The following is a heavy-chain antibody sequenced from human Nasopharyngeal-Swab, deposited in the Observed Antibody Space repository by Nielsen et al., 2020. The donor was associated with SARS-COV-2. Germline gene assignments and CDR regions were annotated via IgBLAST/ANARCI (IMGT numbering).Heavy chain of an antibody. D-gene: IGHD6-13*01. J-gene: IGHJ1*01. V-gene: IGHV3-21*04. CDR1: GFTFSSYS. CDR2: ISSSSSYI. Sequence: GGSLRLSCAASGFTFSSYSMNWVRQAPGKGLEWVSSISSSSSYIYYADSVKGRFTISRDNSKNTLYLQVNSLRDDDTAIYYCGSMFAAAWGQGALVTVSS. CDR3: GSMFAAA.